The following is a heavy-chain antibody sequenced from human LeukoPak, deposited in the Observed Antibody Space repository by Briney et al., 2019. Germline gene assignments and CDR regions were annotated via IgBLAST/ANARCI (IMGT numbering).Heavy chain of an antibody. Sequence: GGSLRLSCAASGFTFSSYSMNWVRQAPGKGPEWVSYISSSSSTIYYADSVKGRFTISRDNAKNSLYLQMNSLRAEDTAVYYCARNQRVTASYYYYYGMDVWGQGTTVTVSS. D-gene: IGHD2-21*02. V-gene: IGHV3-48*04. CDR2: ISSSSSTI. CDR3: ARNQRVTASYYYYYGMDV. J-gene: IGHJ6*02. CDR1: GFTFSSYS.